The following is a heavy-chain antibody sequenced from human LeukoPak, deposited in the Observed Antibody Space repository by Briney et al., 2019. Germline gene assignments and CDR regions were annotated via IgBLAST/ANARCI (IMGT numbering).Heavy chain of an antibody. V-gene: IGHV3-7*01. CDR2: IKYDGSHK. Sequence: GGSLRLSCAASGFTFSSYAMTWVRQAPGKGLEWVANIKYDGSHKYYVDSVKGRFTISRDNAKNSVYLQMNSLRVDDTAVYFWASSHDSSGNDWGQGTMVTVSS. CDR1: GFTFSSYA. CDR3: ASSHDSSGND. D-gene: IGHD3-22*01. J-gene: IGHJ4*02.